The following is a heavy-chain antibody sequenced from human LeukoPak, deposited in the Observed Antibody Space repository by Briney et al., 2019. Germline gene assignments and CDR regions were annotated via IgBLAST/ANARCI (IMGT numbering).Heavy chain of an antibody. D-gene: IGHD4-17*01. CDR3: ARGDGDYGWFDP. J-gene: IGHJ5*02. CDR1: GGSISTNAYY. V-gene: IGHV4-39*02. CDR2: VFYSGST. Sequence: SETLSLTCTVSGGSISTNAYYWAWIRQPPGKGLEWIGSVFYSGSTYSNPSLESRLTISVDTSKNHFSLKLSSVTAADTAVYYCARGDGDYGWFDPWGQGTLVTVSS.